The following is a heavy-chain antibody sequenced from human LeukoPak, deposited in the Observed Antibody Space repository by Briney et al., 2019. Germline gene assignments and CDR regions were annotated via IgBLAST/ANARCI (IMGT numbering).Heavy chain of an antibody. V-gene: IGHV3-21*01. CDR1: GFTFSSYS. CDR3: ARGWEDMRWELLRYFDY. D-gene: IGHD1-26*01. CDR2: ISSSSSYI. J-gene: IGHJ4*02. Sequence: GGSLRLSCAASGFTFSSYSMNWVRQAPGKGLEWVSSISSSSSYIYYADSVKGRFTISRDNAKNSLYLQMNSLRAEDTAVYYCARGWEDMRWELLRYFDYWGQGTLVTVSS.